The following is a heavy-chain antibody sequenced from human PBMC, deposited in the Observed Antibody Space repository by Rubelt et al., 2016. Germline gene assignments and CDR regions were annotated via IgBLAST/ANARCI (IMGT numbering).Heavy chain of an antibody. D-gene: IGHD4-17*01. CDR3: AKPARLDYGINAEYFQH. Sequence: QVQLVESGGGVVQPGGSLRLSCAASGFTFSSYGMHWVRQAPGKGLEWVAFIRYDGSNKYYADSVKGRLTISRDNSKDTLYLQMNSLGAEDTAVYYCAKPARLDYGINAEYFQHWGQGTLVTVSS. CDR1: GFTFSSYG. J-gene: IGHJ1*01. V-gene: IGHV3-30*02. CDR2: IRYDGSNK.